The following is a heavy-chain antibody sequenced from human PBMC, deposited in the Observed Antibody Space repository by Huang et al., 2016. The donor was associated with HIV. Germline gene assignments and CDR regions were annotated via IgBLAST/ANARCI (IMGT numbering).Heavy chain of an antibody. J-gene: IGHJ5*02. CDR3: VKFTIDDSSVAA. D-gene: IGHD6-19*01. CDR2: IQFDGVNK. Sequence: QVQLVESGGGVVQPGGSLRLSCAATGFTFSSYAMHWVRQVPGKGREWVAYIQFDGVNKNYADAVKGRFTISRDNSKNTLYLQISSLRAEDTAVYYCVKFTIDDSSVAAWGQGTLVTVS. CDR1: GFTFSSYA. V-gene: IGHV3-30*02.